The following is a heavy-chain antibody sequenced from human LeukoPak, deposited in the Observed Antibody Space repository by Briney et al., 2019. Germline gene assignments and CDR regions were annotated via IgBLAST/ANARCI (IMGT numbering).Heavy chain of an antibody. CDR1: GGTFSSYA. CDR3: AQMPDGYNGVVDY. V-gene: IGHV1-69*05. Sequence: SVKVSCKASGGTFSSYAISWVRQAPGQGLEWMGRTIPISGTANYAQKFQGRVTITTDESTSTAYMELSSLRSEDTAVCYCAQMPDGYNGVVDYWGQGTLVTVSS. CDR2: TIPISGTA. J-gene: IGHJ4*02. D-gene: IGHD5-24*01.